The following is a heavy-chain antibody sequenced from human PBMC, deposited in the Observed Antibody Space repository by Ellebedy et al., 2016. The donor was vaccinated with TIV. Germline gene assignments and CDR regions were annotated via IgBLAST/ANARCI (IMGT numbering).Heavy chain of an antibody. CDR1: NGSISNFY. CDR3: VKWVDS. D-gene: IGHD1-26*01. J-gene: IGHJ4*02. Sequence: SETLSLTCSLSNGSISNFYWSWIRQPPGKALEWIGYMYHTGITSYNPSLKSRVTISVDTSKNQFSLRLTSVTAADTAVYYCVKWVDSWGRGTLVVVSS. CDR2: MYHTGIT. V-gene: IGHV4-59*08.